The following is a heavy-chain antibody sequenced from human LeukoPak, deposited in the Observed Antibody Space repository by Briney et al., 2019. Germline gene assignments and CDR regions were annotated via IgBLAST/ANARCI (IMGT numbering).Heavy chain of an antibody. Sequence: SETLSLTCTVSGGSISSYYWSWIRQPPGKGLEWIGYIYYSGSTNYNPSLKSRVTISVDASKNQFSLKLSSVTAADTAVYYCARHSSNFYFDYWGQGSLVTVSS. CDR2: IYYSGST. D-gene: IGHD1-1*01. J-gene: IGHJ4*02. CDR1: GGSISSYY. V-gene: IGHV4-59*08. CDR3: ARHSSNFYFDY.